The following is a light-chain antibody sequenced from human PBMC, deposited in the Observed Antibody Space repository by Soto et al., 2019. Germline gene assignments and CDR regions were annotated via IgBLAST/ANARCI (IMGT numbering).Light chain of an antibody. J-gene: IGLJ2*01. Sequence: QSVLTQSPSASASLGASVKLTCTLSSGHSSYAIAWHQQQPEKGPRYLMKLNSDGSHSKGDGIPDRFSGSSSGAERYLTISSLQSEDEADYYCQTWGTGTLYVVFGGGTKVTVL. CDR2: LNSDGSH. V-gene: IGLV4-69*01. CDR3: QTWGTGTLYVV. CDR1: SGHSSYA.